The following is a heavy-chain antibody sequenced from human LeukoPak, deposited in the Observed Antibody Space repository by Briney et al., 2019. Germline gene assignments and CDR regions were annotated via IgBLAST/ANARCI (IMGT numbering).Heavy chain of an antibody. V-gene: IGHV3-23*01. D-gene: IGHD3-22*01. J-gene: IGHJ4*02. Sequence: GGCLRLSCAASGFTFSSYAMSWVRQAPGKGLEWVSAISGSGGSTYYADSVKGRFTISRDNSKNTLYLQMNSLRAEDTAVYYCANLVSYDSSGYGPDFDYWGQGTLVTVSS. CDR2: ISGSGGST. CDR1: GFTFSSYA. CDR3: ANLVSYDSSGYGPDFDY.